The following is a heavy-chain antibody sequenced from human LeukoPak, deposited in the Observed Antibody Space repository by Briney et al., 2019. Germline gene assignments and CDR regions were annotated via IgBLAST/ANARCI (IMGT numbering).Heavy chain of an antibody. Sequence: PGGSLRLSCAASGFTFSSYWMSWVRQAPGKGLECVANIKQDGSEKYYVDSVKGRFTISRDNAKNSLYLQMNSLRAEDTAVYYCARDLNGEWTHYFDYWGQGTLVTVSS. CDR1: GFTFSSYW. CDR2: IKQDGSEK. D-gene: IGHD3-10*01. CDR3: ARDLNGEWTHYFDY. J-gene: IGHJ4*02. V-gene: IGHV3-7*01.